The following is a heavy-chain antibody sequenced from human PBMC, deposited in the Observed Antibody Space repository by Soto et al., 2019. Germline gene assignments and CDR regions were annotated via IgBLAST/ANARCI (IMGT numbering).Heavy chain of an antibody. V-gene: IGHV3-64D*06. Sequence: PGGSLRLSCSASGFTFSNYNMHWVRQAPGKGLEYVSAISTNGGGTYYADSVKGRFTISRDNSKNTLYLQVSSLRAEDTAVYYCVRPIDYWGQGTLVTVS. CDR1: GFTFSNYN. J-gene: IGHJ4*02. CDR3: VRPIDY. CDR2: ISTNGGGT.